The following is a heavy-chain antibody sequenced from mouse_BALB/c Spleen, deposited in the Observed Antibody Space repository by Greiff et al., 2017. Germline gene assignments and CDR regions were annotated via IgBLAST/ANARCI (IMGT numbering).Heavy chain of an antibody. V-gene: IGHV1S81*02. D-gene: IGHD2-4*01. J-gene: IGHJ4*01. CDR2: INPSNGRT. Sequence: QVQLQQPGAELVKPGASVKLSCKASGYTFTSYWMHWVKQRPGQGLEWIGEINPSNGRTNYNEKFKSKATLTVDKSSSTAYMQLSSLTSEDSAVYYCARGTSPRSTMITTGMDYWGQGTSVTVSS. CDR1: GYTFTSYW. CDR3: ARGTSPRSTMITTGMDY.